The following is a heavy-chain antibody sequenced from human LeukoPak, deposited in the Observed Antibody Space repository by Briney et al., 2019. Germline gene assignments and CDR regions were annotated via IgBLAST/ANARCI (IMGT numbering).Heavy chain of an antibody. D-gene: IGHD2-15*01. Sequence: GESLKISCKGSGYSFTSYRIGWVRQMPGKGLEWMGIIYPGDSDTRYSPSFQGQVTISADKSISTAYLQWSSLKASDTAMYYCARRQYCSGGSCYFFDYWGQGTLVTVSS. CDR2: IYPGDSDT. CDR1: GYSFTSYR. CDR3: ARRQYCSGGSCYFFDY. J-gene: IGHJ4*02. V-gene: IGHV5-51*01.